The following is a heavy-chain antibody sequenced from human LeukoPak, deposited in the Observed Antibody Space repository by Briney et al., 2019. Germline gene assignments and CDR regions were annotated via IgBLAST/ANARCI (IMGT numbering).Heavy chain of an antibody. CDR1: GDSISSYY. CDR2: IYYNGDS. D-gene: IGHD4-23*01. J-gene: IGHJ6*03. Sequence: SETLSLTCTVSGDSISSYYWSWLRQPPGKGLEYLGHIYYNGDSNYKPSLKSRVTTSVDTSKSQFSLQLTSVTTADTAVYYCARTKYGGHSIYYYYLDVWGKGTTVTVSS. CDR3: ARTKYGGHSIYYYYLDV. V-gene: IGHV4-59*01.